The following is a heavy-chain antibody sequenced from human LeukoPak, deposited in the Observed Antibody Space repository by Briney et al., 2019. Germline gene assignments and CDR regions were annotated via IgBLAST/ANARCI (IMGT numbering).Heavy chain of an antibody. V-gene: IGHV3-66*03. J-gene: IGHJ4*02. CDR2: IYRCDNT. CDR1: GFTVSNNY. D-gene: IGHD3-16*01. Sequence: GGSLRLSCAASGFTVSNNYMSLVRQAPGKGLEFVSVIYRCDNTYYVESVKGRFTISRDNSKNTLFLQMNRLRAEDTAVYYCAGGRVLDASFDYWGQRTLVTVSS. CDR3: AGGRVLDASFDY.